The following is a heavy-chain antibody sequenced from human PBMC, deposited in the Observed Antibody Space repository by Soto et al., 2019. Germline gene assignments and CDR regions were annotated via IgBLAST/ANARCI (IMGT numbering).Heavy chain of an antibody. Sequence: EVQLVESGGGLVQPGRSLRLSCAASGFTFDDYAMHWVRQAPGKGLEWVSGISWNSGSIGYADSVKGRFTISRDNAKNSLYLQKSSLRAEDTALYYCAKDRGLVLSFYFDYWGQGTLVTVSS. D-gene: IGHD6-19*01. CDR3: AKDRGLVLSFYFDY. CDR1: GFTFDDYA. CDR2: ISWNSGSI. V-gene: IGHV3-9*01. J-gene: IGHJ4*02.